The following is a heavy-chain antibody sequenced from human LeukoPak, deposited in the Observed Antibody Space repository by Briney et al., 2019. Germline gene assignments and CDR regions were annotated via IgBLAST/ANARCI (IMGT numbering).Heavy chain of an antibody. V-gene: IGHV3-48*03. CDR3: ARDPSSYYYMDV. Sequence: GGSLRLSCAASGFTFSSYEMNWVRQAPGKGLEWVSYISSSGSTIYYADSVKGRFTISRDNAKNSLYLQMNSLRAEDTAVYYCARDPSSYYYMDVWGKGTTVTVSS. CDR1: GFTFSSYE. J-gene: IGHJ6*03. CDR2: ISSSGSTI.